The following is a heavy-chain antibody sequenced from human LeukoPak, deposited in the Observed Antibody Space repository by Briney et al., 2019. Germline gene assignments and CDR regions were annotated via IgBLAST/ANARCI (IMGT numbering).Heavy chain of an antibody. D-gene: IGHD2-2*01. CDR3: ARRGYQLPSSPHPYYYYYMDV. Sequence: SVKVSCKASGGTFSSYAISWVRQAPGQGLEWMGGIIPIFGTANYAQKFQGRVTITADESTSTAYMELSSLRSEDTAVYYCARRGYQLPSSPHPYYYYYMDVWGKGTTVTVSS. J-gene: IGHJ6*03. CDR1: GGTFSSYA. V-gene: IGHV1-69*01. CDR2: IIPIFGTA.